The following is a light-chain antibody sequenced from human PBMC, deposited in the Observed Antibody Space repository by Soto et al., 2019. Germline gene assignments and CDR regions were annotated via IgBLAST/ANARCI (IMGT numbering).Light chain of an antibody. V-gene: IGKV1-5*01. CDR2: DAS. CDR3: QQYESFSAT. CDR1: ESISTW. Sequence: DIQMTQSPSTLSASVGDRVTITCRASESISTWLAWYQQKPGRAPKLLIYDASNLESEVPSRFSGSTSGTEFTLTISSLQPDDFATYYCQQYESFSATFGPGTKVDIK. J-gene: IGKJ1*01.